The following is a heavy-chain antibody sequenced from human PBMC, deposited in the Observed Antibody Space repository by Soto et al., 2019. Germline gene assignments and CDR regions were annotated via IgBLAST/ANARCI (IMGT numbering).Heavy chain of an antibody. J-gene: IGHJ2*01. Sequence: QVQLVQSGAEVKKPGSSVKVSCKASGGTFSSYAISWVRQAPGQGLEWMGGIIPIFGTANYAQKFQGRVTITADESTSTAYMELSSLRSEDTAVYYCARDRGYCSGGSCYSGYWDFDLWGRGTLVTVSS. CDR3: ARDRGYCSGGSCYSGYWDFDL. D-gene: IGHD2-15*01. CDR2: IIPIFGTA. V-gene: IGHV1-69*01. CDR1: GGTFSSYA.